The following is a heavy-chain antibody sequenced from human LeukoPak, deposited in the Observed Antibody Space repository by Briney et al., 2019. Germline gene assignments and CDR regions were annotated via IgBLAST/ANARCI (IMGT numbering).Heavy chain of an antibody. D-gene: IGHD3-10*01. Sequence: GGSLRLSCAASGFIFSSHAMQWVRQAPGKGLEWVAAIAHDGSNKYHADSVKGRFTISRDNSKTTVYMQMNSLRSEDTAVYYCATDQGWFGELRFDYWGQGTLVTVSS. CDR1: GFIFSSHA. CDR3: ATDQGWFGELRFDY. V-gene: IGHV3-30*04. CDR2: IAHDGSNK. J-gene: IGHJ4*02.